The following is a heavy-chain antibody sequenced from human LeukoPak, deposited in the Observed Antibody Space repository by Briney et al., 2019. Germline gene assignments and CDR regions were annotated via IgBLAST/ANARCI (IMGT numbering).Heavy chain of an antibody. CDR2: IYYSGST. CDR1: GGSISSYY. Sequence: SETLSLTCTVSGGSISSYYWSWIRQPPGKGLEWIGYIYYSGSTNYNPSLKSRVTISVDTSKNQFSLKLSSVTAADTAVYYCARSVNGCPRCLDFWGRGTLVTVSS. J-gene: IGHJ4*02. D-gene: IGHD4-17*01. CDR3: ARSVNGCPRCLDF. V-gene: IGHV4-59*08.